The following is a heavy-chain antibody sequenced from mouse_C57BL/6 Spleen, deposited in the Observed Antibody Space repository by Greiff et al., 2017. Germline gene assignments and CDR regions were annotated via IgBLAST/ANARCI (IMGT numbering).Heavy chain of an antibody. CDR3: ARDPFRYAMDY. J-gene: IGHJ4*01. Sequence: EVQRVESEGGLVQPGSSMKLSCTASGFTFSDYYMAWVRQVPEKGLEWVANINYDGSSTYYLDSLKSRFIISRDNAKNILYLQMSSLKSEDTATYYCARDPFRYAMDYWGQGTSVTVSS. CDR1: GFTFSDYY. CDR2: INYDGSST. V-gene: IGHV5-16*01.